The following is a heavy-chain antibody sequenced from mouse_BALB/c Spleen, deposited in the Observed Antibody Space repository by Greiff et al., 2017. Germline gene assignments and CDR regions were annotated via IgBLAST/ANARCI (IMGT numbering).Heavy chain of an antibody. CDR2: INPYNGAT. CDR1: GYSFTGYY. Sequence: VQLKESGPELVKPGASVKISCKASGYSFTGYYMHWVKQSHVKSLEWIGRINPYNGATSYNQNFKDKASLTVDKSSSTAYMELHSLTSEDSAVYYCARWGPYDYYAMDYWGQGTSVTVSS. CDR3: ARWGPYDYYAMDY. J-gene: IGHJ4*01. V-gene: IGHV1-31*01.